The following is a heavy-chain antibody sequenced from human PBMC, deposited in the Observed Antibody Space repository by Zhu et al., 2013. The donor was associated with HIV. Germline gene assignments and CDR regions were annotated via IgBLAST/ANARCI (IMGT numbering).Heavy chain of an antibody. CDR3: ARDEYDFWSGYYRPPPEDRFGRTGQGRRNYYYYGMDV. CDR1: GGTFSSYA. Sequence: QVQLVQSGAEVKKPGSSVKVSCKASGGTFSSYAISWVRQAPGQGLEWMGGIIPIFGTANYAQKFQGRVTITADESTSTAYMELSSLRSEDTAVYYCARDEYDFWSGYYRPPPEDRFGRTGQGRRNYYYYGMDVWGQGTTVTVSS. CDR2: IIPIFGTA. V-gene: IGHV1-69*01. J-gene: IGHJ6*02. D-gene: IGHD3-3*01.